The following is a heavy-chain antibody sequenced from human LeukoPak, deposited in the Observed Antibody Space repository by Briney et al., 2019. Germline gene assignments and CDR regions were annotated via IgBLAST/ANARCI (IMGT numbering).Heavy chain of an antibody. CDR2: ISSSGTI. J-gene: IGHJ4*02. CDR1: GFTFSSYE. Sequence: PGGSLRLSCAASGFTFSSYEMNWVRQAPGKGLEWVSYISSSGTIYYADSVKGRFTISRDNSKNTLYLQMNSLRAEDTAVYYCAKDDGWVQYANWGQGTLVTVSS. D-gene: IGHD5-24*01. CDR3: AKDDGWVQYAN. V-gene: IGHV3-48*03.